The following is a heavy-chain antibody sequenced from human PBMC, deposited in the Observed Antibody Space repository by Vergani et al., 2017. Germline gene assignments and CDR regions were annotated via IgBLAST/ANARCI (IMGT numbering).Heavy chain of an antibody. CDR3: ASDYGDIP. CDR1: GGSFSGYY. CDR2: INHSGST. V-gene: IGHV4-34*01. J-gene: IGHJ5*02. D-gene: IGHD4-17*01. Sequence: QVQLQQWGAGLLKPSETLSLTCAVYGGSFSGYYWSWIRQHPGKGLEWIGEINHSGSTNYNPSLKSRITISVDTSKNQFSLKLSSVTAADTAVYYCASDYGDIPWGQGTLVTVSS.